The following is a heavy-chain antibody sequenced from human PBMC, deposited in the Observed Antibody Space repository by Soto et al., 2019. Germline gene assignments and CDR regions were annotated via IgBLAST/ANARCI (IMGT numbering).Heavy chain of an antibody. D-gene: IGHD1-26*01. CDR1: GFTLNYYW. CDR2: INSDGSTT. J-gene: IGHJ4*02. Sequence: GGSLRLSCTASGFTLNYYWIHWVRQATGKGLVWFSRINSDGSTTNYADSVKGRFTISRDNAKNTLYLEMNSLRAEDTAVYYCANFYSGSYSTYWGQGTLGTVYS. CDR3: ANFYSGSYSTY. V-gene: IGHV3-74*01.